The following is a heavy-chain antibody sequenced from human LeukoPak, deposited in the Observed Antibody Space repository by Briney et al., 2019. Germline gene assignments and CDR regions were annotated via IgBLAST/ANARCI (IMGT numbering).Heavy chain of an antibody. CDR2: INPSGGST. CDR1: GGTFSSYA. V-gene: IGHV1-46*01. J-gene: IGHJ4*02. CDR3: ARDAGGYDPLYYFDY. Sequence: ASVKVSCKASGGTFSSYAISWVRQAPGQGLEWMGIINPSGGSTSYAQKFQGRVTMTRDTSTSTVYMELSSLRSEDTAVYYCARDAGGYDPLYYFDYWGQGTLVTVSS. D-gene: IGHD5-12*01.